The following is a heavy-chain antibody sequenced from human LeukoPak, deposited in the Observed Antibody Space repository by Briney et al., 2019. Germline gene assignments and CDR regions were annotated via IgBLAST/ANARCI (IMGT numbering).Heavy chain of an antibody. D-gene: IGHD2-15*01. CDR1: GFTVSSSY. J-gene: IGHJ4*02. V-gene: IGHV3-53*01. CDR3: AREVVSTPSYFDS. CDR2: FYGSDST. Sequence: GVSLRLSCAASGFTVSSSYMYWVRQAPGKGLEWVSFFYGSDSTYYAESVRGRFTISRDNSKNTLYLLMNSLIPEDTAVYYCAREVVSTPSYFDSWGQGTLVTVSS.